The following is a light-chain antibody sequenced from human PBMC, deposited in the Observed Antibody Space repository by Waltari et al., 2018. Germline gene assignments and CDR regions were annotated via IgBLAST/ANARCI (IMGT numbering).Light chain of an antibody. Sequence: EVVLTQSPGTLSLSPGERATLFCRASQSVNNNYVAWYQQRPGQAPRFLISAASSRASGIPDRFSGSGSGTDFTLTISRAESEDFAIYFCQQYGHSPRTFGQGTKVEIK. V-gene: IGKV3-20*01. CDR3: QQYGHSPRT. CDR1: QSVNNNY. CDR2: AAS. J-gene: IGKJ1*01.